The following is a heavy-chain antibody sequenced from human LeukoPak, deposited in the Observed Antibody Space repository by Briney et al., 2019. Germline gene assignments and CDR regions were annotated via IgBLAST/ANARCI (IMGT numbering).Heavy chain of an antibody. J-gene: IGHJ4*02. D-gene: IGHD3-22*01. V-gene: IGHV3-21*01. CDR1: GLIFSDYS. CDR3: VRLRRNSDRSGYYYYYDY. CDR2: VNTTSSSI. Sequence: GGSLRLSCVVSGLIFSDYSFNWVRQAPGKGLEWVPSVNTTSSSIYYADAVRGRFTISRDNAKSSVFLQMSSLRAEDTAVYYCVRLRRNSDRSGYYYYYDYWGQGILVTVSS.